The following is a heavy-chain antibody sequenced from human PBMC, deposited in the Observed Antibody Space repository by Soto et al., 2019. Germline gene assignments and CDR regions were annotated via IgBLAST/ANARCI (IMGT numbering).Heavy chain of an antibody. J-gene: IGHJ4*02. CDR2: ISACNGNT. V-gene: IGHV1-18*01. CDR3: ARVKDYYDSSGEQDY. Sequence: ASVKVSCKASGYTFTSYGISWVRQAPGQGLEWMGWISACNGNTNYAQKLQGRVTMTTDTSTSTAYMELRSLRSDDTAVYYCARVKDYYDSSGEQDYWGQGTLVTVSS. D-gene: IGHD3-22*01. CDR1: GYTFTSYG.